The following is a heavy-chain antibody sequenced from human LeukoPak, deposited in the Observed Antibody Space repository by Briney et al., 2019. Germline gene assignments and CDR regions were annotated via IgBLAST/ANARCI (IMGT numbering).Heavy chain of an antibody. J-gene: IGHJ5*02. CDR2: ISSNGGST. V-gene: IGHV3-64*01. D-gene: IGHD6-13*01. CDR1: GFTLSSYA. Sequence: PGGSLRLSCAASGFTLSSYAMHWVRQAPGKGLEYVSAISSNGGSTYYANSVKGRFTISRDNSKNTLYLQMGSLRAEDMAVYYCARAGSSWIWNWFDPWGQGTLVTVSS. CDR3: ARAGSSWIWNWFDP.